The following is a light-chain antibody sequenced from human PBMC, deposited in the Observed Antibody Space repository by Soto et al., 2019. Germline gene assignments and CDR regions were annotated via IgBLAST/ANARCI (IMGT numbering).Light chain of an antibody. V-gene: IGLV1-44*01. J-gene: IGLJ1*01. CDR2: SNY. Sequence: QSALGQPPSASGTPGQRVTISCSGSSSNIESNTVTWYQQLPGTAPKLVIYSNYDRPSGVPDRFSGSTSGTSASLVIRGLQSEDEADYYCAAWDDILNGYVFGGGTKVTVL. CDR1: SSNIESNT. CDR3: AAWDDILNGYV.